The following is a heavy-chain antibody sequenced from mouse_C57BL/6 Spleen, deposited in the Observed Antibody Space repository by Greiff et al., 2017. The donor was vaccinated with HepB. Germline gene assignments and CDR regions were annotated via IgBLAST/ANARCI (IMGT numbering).Heavy chain of an antibody. J-gene: IGHJ3*01. CDR3: ASRGDYGSSYSAWFAY. Sequence: EVQLQQSGPELVKPGASVKIPCKASGYTFTDYNMDWVKQSHGKSLEWIGDINPNNGGTIYNQKFKGKATLTVDKSSSTAYMELRSLTSEDTSVYYCASRGDYGSSYSAWFAYWGQGTLVTVSA. CDR1: GYTFTDYN. CDR2: INPNNGGT. D-gene: IGHD1-1*01. V-gene: IGHV1-18*01.